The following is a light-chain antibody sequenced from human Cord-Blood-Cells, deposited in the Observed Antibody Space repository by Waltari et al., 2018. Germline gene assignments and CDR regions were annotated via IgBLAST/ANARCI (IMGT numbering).Light chain of an antibody. V-gene: IGKV3-15*01. Sequence: EIVMTQSPATLSVSPGERATLSCRASQSVSSNLAWYQQKPGRAPRLLICGASTRATGIPARFSGSGSGTEFTLTISSLQSEDFAVYYCQQYNNWPGTFGQGTKVEIK. CDR3: QQYNNWPGT. CDR2: GAS. J-gene: IGKJ1*01. CDR1: QSVSSN.